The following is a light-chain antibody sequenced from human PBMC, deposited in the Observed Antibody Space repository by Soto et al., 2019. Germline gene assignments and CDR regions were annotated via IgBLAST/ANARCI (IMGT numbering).Light chain of an antibody. V-gene: IGKV3-11*01. CDR2: DAS. Sequence: EIVLTQSPATLSLSPGERATLSCRASQRVSSYLAWYQHKPGQAPRLLIYDASNRAAGIPARFSGSGSGTDFTLTISSLEPEDFAVYYCQQRSNWFLTFGQGTRLEI. J-gene: IGKJ5*01. CDR3: QQRSNWFLT. CDR1: QRVSSY.